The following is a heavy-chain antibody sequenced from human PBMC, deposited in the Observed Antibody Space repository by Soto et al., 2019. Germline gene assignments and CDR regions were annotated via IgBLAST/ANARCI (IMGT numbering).Heavy chain of an antibody. Sequence: SETLSLTCAVYGGSFSGYYWSWIRQPPGKGLEWIGEINHSGSTNYNPSLKSRVTISVDTSKNQFSLKLSSVTAEDTAVYYCAREPQPGIAVASNWGQGTLVTVSS. CDR2: INHSGST. CDR1: GGSFSGYY. J-gene: IGHJ4*02. V-gene: IGHV4-34*01. D-gene: IGHD6-19*01. CDR3: AREPQPGIAVASN.